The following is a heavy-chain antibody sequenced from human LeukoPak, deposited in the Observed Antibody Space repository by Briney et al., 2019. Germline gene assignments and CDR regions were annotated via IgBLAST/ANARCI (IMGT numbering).Heavy chain of an antibody. D-gene: IGHD3-16*01. CDR3: ARGDFYYYYMDV. CDR2: IWPGGSDT. Sequence: GESLKISCKASGYSFPTYWIAWVRQKPGKGLEWLGIIWPGGSDTRYSPSFQGQLTISADKSISTAYLQWNSLKASDTAMYFCARGDFYYYYMDVWGKGTTVTVSS. CDR1: GYSFPTYW. J-gene: IGHJ6*03. V-gene: IGHV5-51*01.